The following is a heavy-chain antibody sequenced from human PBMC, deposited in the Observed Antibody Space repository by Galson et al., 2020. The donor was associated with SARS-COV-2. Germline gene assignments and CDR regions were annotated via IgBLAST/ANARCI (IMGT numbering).Heavy chain of an antibody. J-gene: IGHJ4*02. D-gene: IGHD2-21*02. Sequence: TGGSLRLSCAASGFSFNYHAIHWVRQAPGKGLEWVAVISYDGAKKYYADPVKGRFTLSRDNSKNTLYLQMNSLRPDDTAVYYCAKVFCAGGWLFVFDYWGQGTLVTVSS. CDR3: AKVFCAGGWLFVFDY. V-gene: IGHV3-30*18. CDR2: ISYDGAKK. CDR1: GFSFNYHA.